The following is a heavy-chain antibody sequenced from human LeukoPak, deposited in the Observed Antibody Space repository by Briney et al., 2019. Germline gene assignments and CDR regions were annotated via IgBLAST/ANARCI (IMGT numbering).Heavy chain of an antibody. J-gene: IGHJ4*02. Sequence: ASVKVSCKVSGYTLTELSMHWVRQAPGKGLEWMGGFDPEDGETIYAQRFQGRVTVTEDTSTNTAYMELSSLRSEDTAVYYCASGGVTGHFDYWGQGTLVTVSS. CDR1: GYTLTELS. D-gene: IGHD3-9*01. V-gene: IGHV1-24*01. CDR2: FDPEDGET. CDR3: ASGGVTGHFDY.